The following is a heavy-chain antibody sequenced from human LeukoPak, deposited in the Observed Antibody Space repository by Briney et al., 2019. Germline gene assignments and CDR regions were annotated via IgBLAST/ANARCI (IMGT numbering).Heavy chain of an antibody. V-gene: IGHV3-48*01. CDR1: GFTFSSYS. Sequence: GGSLRLSCAASGFTFSSYSMNWVRQAPGKGLEWVSYISSSSSTIYYADSVKGRFTISRDNAKNSLYLQMNSLRAEDTAVYYCARSDYDFWSGPSFDYWGQGTLVTVSS. J-gene: IGHJ4*02. CDR3: ARSDYDFWSGPSFDY. CDR2: ISSSSSTI. D-gene: IGHD3-3*01.